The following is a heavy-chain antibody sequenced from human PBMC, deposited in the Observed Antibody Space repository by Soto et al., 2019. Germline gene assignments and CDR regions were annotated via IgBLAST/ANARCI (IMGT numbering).Heavy chain of an antibody. CDR3: ARDYNYYDSSGYYPGFDY. V-gene: IGHV3-53*01. D-gene: IGHD3-22*01. CDR2: IYDGGST. Sequence: GGSLRLSCAASGFTVSSNYMSWVRQAPGNGLEWVAFIYDGGSTYYADSVKGRFTISRDNSKNTLYLQMNSLRAEDTAVYYCARDYNYYDSSGYYPGFDYWGQGTLVTVSS. J-gene: IGHJ4*02. CDR1: GFTVSSNY.